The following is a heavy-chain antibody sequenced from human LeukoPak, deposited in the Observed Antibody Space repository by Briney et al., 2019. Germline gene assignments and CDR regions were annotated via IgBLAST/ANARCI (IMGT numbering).Heavy chain of an antibody. CDR1: GFTFSGFW. Sequence: GRSLRLSCAVSGFTFSGFWMSWSRQAPGKGLEWVASINSDGSEGYYADVVKGRFTISRDNAKNSLYLQINSLRAEDTAVYYCARLGNQYYYDSSGYYLDYWGQGTLVTVSS. V-gene: IGHV3-7*03. CDR2: INSDGSEG. D-gene: IGHD3-22*01. J-gene: IGHJ4*02. CDR3: ARLGNQYYYDSSGYYLDY.